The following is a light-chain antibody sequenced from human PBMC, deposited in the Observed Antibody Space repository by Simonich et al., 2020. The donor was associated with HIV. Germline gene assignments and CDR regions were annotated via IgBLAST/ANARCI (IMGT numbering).Light chain of an antibody. Sequence: EIVLTQSPATLSLSPGERATLFCRASQSVSSSYLAWYQQKPGLAPRLLIYDASRRATGIPDRFSGSGSGTDFTLTISRLEPEDFAVYYCQQYNNWPPLTFGGGTKVEIK. J-gene: IGKJ4*01. CDR2: DAS. CDR3: QQYNNWPPLT. CDR1: QSVSSSY. V-gene: IGKV3D-20*01.